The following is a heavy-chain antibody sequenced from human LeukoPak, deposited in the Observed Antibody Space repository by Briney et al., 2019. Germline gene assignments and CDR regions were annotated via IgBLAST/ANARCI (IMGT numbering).Heavy chain of an antibody. J-gene: IGHJ3*02. CDR1: GGSISSYY. CDR2: IYTSGST. V-gene: IGHV4-4*07. D-gene: IGHD3-10*01. CDR3: ARVPHYYGSGSYSYQDAFDI. Sequence: SETLSLTCTVSGGSISSYYWSWIRQPAGKGLDWIGRIYTSGSTNYNPSLKSRVTMSVDTSKNQFSLKLSSVTAADTAVYYCARVPHYYGSGSYSYQDAFDIWGQGTMVTVSS.